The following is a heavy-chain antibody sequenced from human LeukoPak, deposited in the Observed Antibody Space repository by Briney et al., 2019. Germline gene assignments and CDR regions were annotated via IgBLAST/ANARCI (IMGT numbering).Heavy chain of an antibody. D-gene: IGHD6-6*01. CDR3: ARARDYSSSFSYMDV. V-gene: IGHV1-2*02. Sequence: ASVKVSCKASGYTFTGYYMHWVRQAPGQGLEWMGWINPNSGGTNYAQKFQGRVTMTRDTSISTAYMELSRLRSDDTAVYYCARARDYSSSFSYMDVWGKGTTVTVSS. CDR2: INPNSGGT. CDR1: GYTFTGYY. J-gene: IGHJ6*03.